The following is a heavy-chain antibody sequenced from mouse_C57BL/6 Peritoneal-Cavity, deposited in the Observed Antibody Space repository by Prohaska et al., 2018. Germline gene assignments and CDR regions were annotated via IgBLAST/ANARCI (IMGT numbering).Heavy chain of an antibody. CDR2: INPYNGGT. CDR1: GYTFTDYY. D-gene: IGHD1-1*01. Sequence: EVQLQQSGPELVKPGASVKMSCKASGYTFTDYYMNWVKQSHGKSLEWIGVINPYNGGTSYNQKFKGKATLTVDKSASTGYMELNSLTSEDSAVYYCASYYGSSQFDYWGQGTTLTVSS. J-gene: IGHJ2*01. V-gene: IGHV1-19*01. CDR3: ASYYGSSQFDY.